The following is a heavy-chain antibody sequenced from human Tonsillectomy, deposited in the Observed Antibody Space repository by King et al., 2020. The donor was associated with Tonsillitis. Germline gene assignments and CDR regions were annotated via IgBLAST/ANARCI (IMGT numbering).Heavy chain of an antibody. CDR2: IYYSGST. CDR3: ARDSFYRVYYYDSSGPRAHAFDI. Sequence: QLQESGPGLVKPSETLSLTCTVSGGSISSYYWSWIRQPPGKGLEWIGYIYYSGSTNYNPSLKSRVTISVDTSKNQFSLKLSSVTAADTAVYYCARDSFYRVYYYDSSGPRAHAFDIWGQGTMVTVSS. D-gene: IGHD3-22*01. CDR1: GGSISSYY. J-gene: IGHJ3*02. V-gene: IGHV4-59*01.